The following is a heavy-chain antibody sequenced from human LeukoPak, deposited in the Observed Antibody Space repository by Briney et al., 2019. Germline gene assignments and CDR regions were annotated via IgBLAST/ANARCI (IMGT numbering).Heavy chain of an antibody. CDR1: GGSISSGSYY. Sequence: PSQTLSLTCTVSGGSISSGSYYWRWIRQPAGKGLEWIGRIYTSGSTNYNPSLKSRVTISVDTSKNQFSLKLSSVTAADTAVYYCARDGGIPAAITRAVPRYFQHWGQGTLVTVSS. CDR2: IYTSGST. CDR3: ARDGGIPAAITRAVPRYFQH. D-gene: IGHD2-2*01. J-gene: IGHJ1*01. V-gene: IGHV4-61*02.